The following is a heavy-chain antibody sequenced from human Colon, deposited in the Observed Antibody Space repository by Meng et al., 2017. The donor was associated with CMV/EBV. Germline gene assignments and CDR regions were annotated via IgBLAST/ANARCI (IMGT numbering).Heavy chain of an antibody. CDR1: GFTFSDYG. CDR3: VKDQCRG. D-gene: IGHD3-10*01. Sequence: QVQLVGSGGGLVQPGGSLRLSFAAFGFTFSDYGMHWLRQAPGKGLERVAFVLYDGSRKYYGDSVKGRFSISRDNSKNTLYLQMNSLRADDTAVYYCVKDQCRGWGQGTLVTVSS. J-gene: IGHJ4*02. V-gene: IGHV3-30*02. CDR2: VLYDGSRK.